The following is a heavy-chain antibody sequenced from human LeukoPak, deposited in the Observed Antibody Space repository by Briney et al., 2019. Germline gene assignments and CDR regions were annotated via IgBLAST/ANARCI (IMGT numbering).Heavy chain of an antibody. J-gene: IGHJ4*02. D-gene: IGHD3-10*01. CDR1: GGSISSYY. CDR2: INHSGST. CDR3: ARASIITMVRGVLDY. Sequence: SETLSLTCTVSGGSISSYYWSWIRQPPGKGLEWIGEINHSGSTNYNPSLKSRVTISVDTSKNQFSLKLSSVTAADTAVYYCARASIITMVRGVLDYWGQGTLVTVSS. V-gene: IGHV4-34*01.